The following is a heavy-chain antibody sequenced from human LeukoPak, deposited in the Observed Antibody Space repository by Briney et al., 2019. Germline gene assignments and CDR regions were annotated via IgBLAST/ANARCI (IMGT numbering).Heavy chain of an antibody. J-gene: IGHJ4*02. CDR2: IIPIFGTA. CDR3: AGGGSGSYYKSWVGYFDY. Sequence: SVKVSCKASGCTFSSYAISWVRQAPGQGLEWMGRIIPIFGTANYAQKFQGRVTITTDESTSTAYMELSSLRSEDTAVYYCAGGGSGSYYKSWVGYFDYWGQGTLVTVSS. D-gene: IGHD3-10*01. CDR1: GCTFSSYA. V-gene: IGHV1-69*05.